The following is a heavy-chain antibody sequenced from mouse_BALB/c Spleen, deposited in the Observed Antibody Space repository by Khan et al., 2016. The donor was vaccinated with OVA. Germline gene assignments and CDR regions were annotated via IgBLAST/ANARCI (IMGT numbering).Heavy chain of an antibody. D-gene: IGHD2-4*01. Sequence: QVQLQQSGAELERPGASVKLSCKASGYTFTSYWMQWVKQRPGQGMEWIGAIYHGDGDTRYTQKFKGKAKLHADKSSRTAYLQRSSLASEDTSVYYFATIYYYYGWGQGTLVTVSA. CDR3: ATIYYYYG. J-gene: IGHJ3*02. CDR1: GYTFTSYW. V-gene: IGHV1-87*01. CDR2: IYHGDGDT.